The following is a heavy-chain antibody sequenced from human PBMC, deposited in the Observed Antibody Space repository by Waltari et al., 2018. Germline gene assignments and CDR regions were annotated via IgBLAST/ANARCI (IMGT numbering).Heavy chain of an antibody. J-gene: IGHJ5*02. CDR2: IIPILGTA. V-gene: IGHV1-69*01. Sequence: QVQLVQSGAEVKKPGSSVKVSCKASGGTFSSYAISWVRQAPGQGLEWMGGIIPILGTANYAQKFQGRVTITADESTSTAYMELSSLRSEDTAVYYCARGVGGWRSDAKVGWFDPWGQGTLVTVSS. D-gene: IGHD6-19*01. CDR3: ARGVGGWRSDAKVGWFDP. CDR1: GGTFSSYA.